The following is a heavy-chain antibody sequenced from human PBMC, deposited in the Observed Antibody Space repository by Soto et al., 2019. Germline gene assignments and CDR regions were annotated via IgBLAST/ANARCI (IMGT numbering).Heavy chain of an antibody. CDR3: AREVSRQWMHYFDY. CDR2: IWYDGSNE. V-gene: IGHV3-33*01. D-gene: IGHD6-19*01. Sequence: QVQLVESGGGVVQPGRSLRLSCIASGFTFSTYAMHWVRQAPGKGLEWVAVIWYDGSNEDYVDSVKGRFTISRDNSKNTRELQMNSLRAEDTAVYFCAREVSRQWMHYFDYWGQGTLVTVSS. CDR1: GFTFSTYA. J-gene: IGHJ4*02.